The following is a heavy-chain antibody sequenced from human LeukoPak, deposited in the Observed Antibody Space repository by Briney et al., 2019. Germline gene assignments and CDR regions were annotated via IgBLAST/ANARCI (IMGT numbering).Heavy chain of an antibody. D-gene: IGHD3-22*01. J-gene: IGHJ1*01. Sequence: GGSLRLSCAASGFTFSRYAMSWVRQAPGKGLEWVSSISSSSSYIYYADSVKGRFTISRDNAKNSLYLQMNSLRAEDTAVYYCARDKYYYDSSGHFQHWGQGTLVTVSS. CDR3: ARDKYYYDSSGHFQH. CDR2: ISSSSSYI. CDR1: GFTFSRYA. V-gene: IGHV3-21*01.